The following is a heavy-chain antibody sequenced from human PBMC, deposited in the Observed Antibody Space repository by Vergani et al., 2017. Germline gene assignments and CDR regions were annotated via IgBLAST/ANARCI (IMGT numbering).Heavy chain of an antibody. V-gene: IGHV5-51*01. CDR1: EYSFGNYW. J-gene: IGHJ4*02. D-gene: IGHD1-1*01. CDR2: IYPADSDT. Sequence: EVELVQSGPEMRKPGESLKISCNGSEYSFGNYWIGWVRQLPGKGLECMGIIYPADSDTRYSPSFQVQGTISADKSISTAFLQWDSLKASDTALYYCARHTTYTDSWGQGTLVTVSS. CDR3: ARHTTYTDS.